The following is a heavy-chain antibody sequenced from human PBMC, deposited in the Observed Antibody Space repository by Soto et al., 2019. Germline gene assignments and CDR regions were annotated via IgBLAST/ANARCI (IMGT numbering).Heavy chain of an antibody. D-gene: IGHD6-19*01. CDR3: VSRSVACTWEMFDY. CDR2: ISSSGFTT. V-gene: IGHV3-11*01. Sequence: GWSLRLSCAASGFSFSDYHMRWIRQGPGKGLEWVSYISSSGFTTYYADSVKGRFTISRDSAKNSLFLHMNSLRAEDTALYYWVSRSVACTWEMFDYWGRGSLVIVSS. J-gene: IGHJ4*02. CDR1: GFSFSDYH.